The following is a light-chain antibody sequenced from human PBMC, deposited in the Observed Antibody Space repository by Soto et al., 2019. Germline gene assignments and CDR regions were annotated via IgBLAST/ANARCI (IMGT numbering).Light chain of an antibody. V-gene: IGKV1-27*01. CDR1: QDIGSY. J-gene: IGKJ4*01. CDR3: QQTFSKIVT. CDR2: AAS. Sequence: DIQMTQSPSSLSASVGDRVTITCRASQDIGSYLVWYQQKTGKLPKVLIYAASTLQSGVPSRFSGSGSGTDFTLTISSLQPEDVATYYCQQTFSKIVTFGGGTRVEI.